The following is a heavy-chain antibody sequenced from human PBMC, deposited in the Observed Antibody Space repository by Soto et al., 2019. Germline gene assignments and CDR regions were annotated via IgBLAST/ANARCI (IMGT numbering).Heavy chain of an antibody. Sequence: QVQVVESGGGVVQPGRSLRLSCAAYGFTFSSFGMHWVRQAPGKGLEWVAVIWHDGKNKYYADSAKGRFTISRDNSKNTLYLQMNSLRAEDTAVYYCARDPGQDEAMDYWGQGTLATVSS. V-gene: IGHV3-33*01. CDR3: ARDPGQDEAMDY. J-gene: IGHJ4*02. CDR2: IWHDGKNK. CDR1: GFTFSSFG.